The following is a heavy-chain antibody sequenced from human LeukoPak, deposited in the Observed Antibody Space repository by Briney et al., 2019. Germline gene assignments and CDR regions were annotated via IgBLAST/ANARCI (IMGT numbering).Heavy chain of an antibody. Sequence: GGSLRLSCVASGFTFTKYWMHWVRQAAGKGLVWVSRINPDGSSTDYADSVKGRFTISRDNAKNTLYLQMNTLRAEDTALYFCASITPGYWGQGNLVTVSS. D-gene: IGHD1-14*01. CDR1: GFTFTKYW. V-gene: IGHV3-74*01. CDR2: INPDGSST. J-gene: IGHJ4*02. CDR3: ASITPGY.